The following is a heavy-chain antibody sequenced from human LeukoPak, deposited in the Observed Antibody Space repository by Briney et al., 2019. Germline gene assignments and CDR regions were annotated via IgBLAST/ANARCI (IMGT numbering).Heavy chain of an antibody. CDR1: GDSVSSNSAA. CDR3: AKGYYGMDV. CDR2: TYFRSKWYN. V-gene: IGHV6-1*01. Sequence: SQTLSLTCAISGDSVSSNSAAWSWIRQSPSRGLEWLGRTYFRSKWYNDYAVSVQSRITIKADTSKNQLSLQLNSVTPEDTAVYYCAKGYYGMDVWGQGTTVPVSS. J-gene: IGHJ6*02.